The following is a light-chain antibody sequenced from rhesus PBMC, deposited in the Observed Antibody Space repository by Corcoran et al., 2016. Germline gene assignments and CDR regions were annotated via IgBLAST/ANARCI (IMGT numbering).Light chain of an antibody. Sequence: DIQMTQSPSSLSASVGDRVTITCRASENVNNYLNWYPQKPGKAPKLLTYKACTLESGVPSRFSGNGSGTDYTFTSSSLQSEEFETYYCKRDYGTAYSFGQGTKV. V-gene: IGKV1-74*01. CDR1: ENVNNY. J-gene: IGKJ2*01. CDR2: KAC. CDR3: KRDYGTAYS.